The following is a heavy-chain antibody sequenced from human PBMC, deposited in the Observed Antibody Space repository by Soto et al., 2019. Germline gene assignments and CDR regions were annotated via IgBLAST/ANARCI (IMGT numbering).Heavy chain of an antibody. V-gene: IGHV1-69*12. CDR1: GGTFSSYA. CDR3: ARDRGPSSGYYPYWFDP. CDR2: IIPIFGTA. J-gene: IGHJ5*02. Sequence: QVQLVQSGAEVKKPGSSVKVSCKASGGTFSSYAITWVRQAPGQGLEWMGGIIPIFGTANYAQKFQGRVTITADESTSTAYTELSSLRSEYTAVYYCARDRGPSSGYYPYWFDPWGQGTLVTVSS. D-gene: IGHD3-22*01.